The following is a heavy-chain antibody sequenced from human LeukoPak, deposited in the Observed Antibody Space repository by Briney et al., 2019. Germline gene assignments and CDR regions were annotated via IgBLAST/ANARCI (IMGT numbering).Heavy chain of an antibody. Sequence: GRSLRLSCAASGFTFSSYAMHWVRQAPGKGLEWVAVISYDGSNKYYADSVKGRFTISRDNSKNTLYLQMNSLRAEDTAVYYCARAETTGDNWNDGYYYYYGMDVWGQGTTVTVSS. CDR2: ISYDGSNK. V-gene: IGHV3-30-3*01. CDR3: ARAETTGDNWNDGYYYYYGMDV. CDR1: GFTFSSYA. J-gene: IGHJ6*02. D-gene: IGHD1-20*01.